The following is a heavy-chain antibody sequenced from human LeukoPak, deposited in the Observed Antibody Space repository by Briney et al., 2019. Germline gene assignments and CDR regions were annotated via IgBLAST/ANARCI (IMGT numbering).Heavy chain of an antibody. D-gene: IGHD5-12*01. CDR2: ISGSGGST. J-gene: IGHJ4*02. Sequence: PGGSLRLSCAASGFAFTSYWMSWVRQAPGKGLEWVSDISGSGGSTYYADSVKGRFTISRDNSKNTLYLQMNSLRAEDTAIYYCAKEWGLYSGYDLRYFDYWGQGTLVTVSS. CDR3: AKEWGLYSGYDLRYFDY. V-gene: IGHV3-23*01. CDR1: GFAFTSYW.